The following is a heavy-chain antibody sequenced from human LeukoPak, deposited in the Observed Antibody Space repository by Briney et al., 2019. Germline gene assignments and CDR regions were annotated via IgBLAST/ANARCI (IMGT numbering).Heavy chain of an antibody. D-gene: IGHD2-15*01. CDR2: MSSSGST. V-gene: IGHV4-59*01. CDR3: ARSRRYCTGDSCYSDWDFDL. J-gene: IGHJ2*01. Sequence: ETLSLTCTVSDGSITNYYWNWIRQPPGKGLEWIGYMSSSGSTNYNPSLRGRVVISVGTSKNQFSLKLSSVTAADTAVYFCARSRRYCTGDSCYSDWDFDLWGRGTLVTVSS. CDR1: DGSITNYY.